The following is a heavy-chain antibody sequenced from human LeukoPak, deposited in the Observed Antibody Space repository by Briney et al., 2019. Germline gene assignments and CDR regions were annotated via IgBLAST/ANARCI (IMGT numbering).Heavy chain of an antibody. Sequence: SQTLSLACAISGDSVSSNSAAWNWIRQSSSRGLEWLGRTYYRSKWYNDYARSLKSRIIINPDTSRNQFSLQLNSVTPEDTAVYYCARSVGDIDIWGQGTMVTVSS. V-gene: IGHV6-1*01. D-gene: IGHD1-26*01. CDR2: TYYRSKWYN. CDR1: GDSVSSNSAA. J-gene: IGHJ3*02. CDR3: ARSVGDIDI.